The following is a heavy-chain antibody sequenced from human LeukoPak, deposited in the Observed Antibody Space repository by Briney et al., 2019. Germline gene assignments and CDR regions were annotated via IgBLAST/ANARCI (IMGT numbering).Heavy chain of an antibody. CDR3: ARHFDGLLHEGSSRLMWFDP. V-gene: IGHV4-59*08. D-gene: IGHD6-6*01. Sequence: PSETLSLTSTVSGASTTSYYWSWIPQPPGKGRKWIRCIYGGGTTYYNPSLRSRVTTSTDTSKTQSSLKLSPVTAADTAVCSCARHFDGLLHEGSSRLMWFDPWGQGTLATVSS. J-gene: IGHJ5*02. CDR2: IYGGGTT. CDR1: GASTTSYY.